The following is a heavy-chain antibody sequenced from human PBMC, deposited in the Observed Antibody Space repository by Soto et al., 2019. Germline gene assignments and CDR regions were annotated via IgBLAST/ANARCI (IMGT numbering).Heavy chain of an antibody. D-gene: IGHD4-17*01. CDR1: GGTFSSYA. Sequence: QVQLVQSGAEVKKPGSSVKVSCKASGGTFSSYAISWVRQAPGQGLEWMGGIIPIFGTANYAQKFQDRVTLTADKSTSTAYMELSSLRSEDTAVYYCARVRRGPKLRNWFDPWGQGTLVTVSS. CDR2: IIPIFGTA. V-gene: IGHV1-69*06. J-gene: IGHJ5*02. CDR3: ARVRRGPKLRNWFDP.